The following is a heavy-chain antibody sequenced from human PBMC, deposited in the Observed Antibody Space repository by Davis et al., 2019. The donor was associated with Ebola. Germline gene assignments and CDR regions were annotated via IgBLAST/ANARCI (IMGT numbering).Heavy chain of an antibody. D-gene: IGHD3-3*01. CDR2: IYYSGST. CDR1: GGSISSYY. J-gene: IGHJ6*02. Sequence: SETLSLTCTVSGGSISSYYWRWIRQPPGKGLEWLGYIYYSGSTHYNPSRKSRVTLSVETSKNQFSLKLSSVTAADTAVYYCAGGNEGHYEFWSGYYIPSGMDVWGQGTTVTVSS. CDR3: AGGNEGHYEFWSGYYIPSGMDV. V-gene: IGHV4-59*08.